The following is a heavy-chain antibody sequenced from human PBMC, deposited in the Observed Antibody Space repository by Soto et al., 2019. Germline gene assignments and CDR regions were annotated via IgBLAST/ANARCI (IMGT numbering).Heavy chain of an antibody. Sequence: GGSLRLSCAASGFTFSSYSMNWVRQAPGKGLEGVSSISSSSSYIYYADSVKGRFTISRDNAKNSLYLQMNSLRAEDTAVYYCAREGGYSSSWYENYYYYGMDVWGQGTTVTVSS. J-gene: IGHJ6*02. D-gene: IGHD6-13*01. CDR2: ISSSSSYI. CDR3: AREGGYSSSWYENYYYYGMDV. V-gene: IGHV3-21*01. CDR1: GFTFSSYS.